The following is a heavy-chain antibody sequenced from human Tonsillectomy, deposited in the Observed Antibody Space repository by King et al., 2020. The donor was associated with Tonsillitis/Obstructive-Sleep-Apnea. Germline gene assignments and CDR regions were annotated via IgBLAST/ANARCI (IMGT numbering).Heavy chain of an antibody. CDR2: ISYSGST. J-gene: IGHJ4*02. V-gene: IGHV4-39*01. Sequence: LQLQESGPGLVKPSETLSLTCTVSGGSIGSGNFHWGWIRQSPGKGLEWIGTISYSGSTYYKPSLKSRVTISVDTSKNQFSLKLTSVTAADTTIYYCARHLGSSGWIPIYFDYWGQGTLVAVSS. D-gene: IGHD6-19*01. CDR1: GGSIGSGNFH. CDR3: ARHLGSSGWIPIYFDY.